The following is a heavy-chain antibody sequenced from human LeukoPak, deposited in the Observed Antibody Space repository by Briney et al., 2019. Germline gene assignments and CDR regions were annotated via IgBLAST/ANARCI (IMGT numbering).Heavy chain of an antibody. CDR3: ATNRMQWRIGFDY. V-gene: IGHV3-23*01. CDR1: GFTCSSFA. J-gene: IGHJ4*02. D-gene: IGHD6-19*01. CDR2: ISGSGGCT. Sequence: GGSLRLSCAASGFTCSSFAMRWVRQSPGKGLEWVSSISGSGGCTYYADSVKGRFTISRDNSKNTLYLQMNSLRAEDTAVYYCATNRMQWRIGFDYWGQGTLVTVSS.